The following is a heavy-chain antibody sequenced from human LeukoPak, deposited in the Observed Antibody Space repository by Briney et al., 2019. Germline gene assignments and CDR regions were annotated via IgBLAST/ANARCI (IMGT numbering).Heavy chain of an antibody. D-gene: IGHD2-2*01. Sequence: ASVKVSCKASGYTFTSYGVSWVRQAPGQGLEWMGWISAYNGNTNYAQKLQGRVAMTTDTSTSTAYMELRSLRSDDTAVYYCARGPNRYCSSTSCRPFDYWGQGTLVTVSS. CDR2: ISAYNGNT. CDR3: ARGPNRYCSSTSCRPFDY. CDR1: GYTFTSYG. V-gene: IGHV1-18*01. J-gene: IGHJ4*02.